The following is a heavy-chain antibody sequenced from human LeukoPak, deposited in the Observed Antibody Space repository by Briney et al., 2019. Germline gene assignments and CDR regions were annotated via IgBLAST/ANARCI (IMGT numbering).Heavy chain of an antibody. CDR2: IIPILGIA. D-gene: IGHD2-2*01. J-gene: IGHJ5*02. Sequence: SVKVSCKASGGTFSSYTISWVRQAPGQGLEWMGRIIPILGIAYYAQKFQGRVTITADKSTSAAYMELSSLRSEDTAVYYCARGGEDIVVVPAASTGYNWFDPWGQGTLVTVSS. V-gene: IGHV1-69*02. CDR1: GGTFSSYT. CDR3: ARGGEDIVVVPAASTGYNWFDP.